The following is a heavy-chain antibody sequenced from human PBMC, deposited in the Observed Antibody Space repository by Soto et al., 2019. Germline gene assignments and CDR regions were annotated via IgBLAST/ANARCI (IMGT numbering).Heavy chain of an antibody. V-gene: IGHV3-64*01. D-gene: IGHD1-26*01. J-gene: IGHJ4*02. CDR1: GFTFSSYA. CDR3: AREGGSYYVDC. Sequence: EVQLVESGGGLVQPGGSLRLSCAASGFTFSSYALHWVRQAPGKGLEYVSTISRNGGSTYNANSVKGRFTISRDNSNNTLYLQMGSLITEGMALYFCAREGGSYYVDCWGQGTLVTVSS. CDR2: ISRNGGST.